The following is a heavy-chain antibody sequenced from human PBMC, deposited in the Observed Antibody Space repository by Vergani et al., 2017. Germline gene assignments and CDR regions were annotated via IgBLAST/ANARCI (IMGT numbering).Heavy chain of an antibody. D-gene: IGHD3-22*01. CDR3: ARVPKWLPRLHDY. CDR2: INHSGST. CDR1: GGSISSYY. J-gene: IGHJ4*02. Sequence: QVQLQQWGAGLLKPSETLSLTCTVSGGSISSYYWSWIRQPPGKGLEWIGEINHSGSTNYNPSLKSRVTISVDTSKNQFSLKLSSVTAADTAVYYCARVPKWLPRLHDYWGQGTLVTVSS. V-gene: IGHV4-34*01.